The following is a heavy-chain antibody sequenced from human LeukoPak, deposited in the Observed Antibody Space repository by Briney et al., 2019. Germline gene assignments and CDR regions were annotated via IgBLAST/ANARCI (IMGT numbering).Heavy chain of an antibody. CDR3: ARDAPQAMSVITFGGVDY. D-gene: IGHD3-16*01. V-gene: IGHV1-18*01. CDR2: ISAYNGNT. CDR1: GYTFTSYG. Sequence: GASVKVSCKASGYTFTSYGISWVRQAPGQGLEWMGWISAYNGNTNYAQKLQGRVTMTTDTSTSTAYMELRSLRSDDTAVYYCARDAPQAMSVITFGGVDYWGQGTLVTVSS. J-gene: IGHJ4*02.